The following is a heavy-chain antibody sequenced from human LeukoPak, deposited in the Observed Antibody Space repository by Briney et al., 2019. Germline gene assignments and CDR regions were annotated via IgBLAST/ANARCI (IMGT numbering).Heavy chain of an antibody. CDR2: INHSGST. CDR3: ARALRGFWSGYFDY. Sequence: SETLSLTCAVYGGSFSGYYWSWIRQPPGKGLEWIGEINHSGSTNYNPSLKSRVTISVDTSKNQFSLKLSSVTAADTAVYYCARALRGFWSGYFDYWGQGTLSPSPQ. D-gene: IGHD3-3*01. CDR1: GGSFSGYY. J-gene: IGHJ4*02. V-gene: IGHV4-34*01.